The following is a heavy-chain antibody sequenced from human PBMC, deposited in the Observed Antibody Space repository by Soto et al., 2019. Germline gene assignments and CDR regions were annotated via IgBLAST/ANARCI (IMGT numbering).Heavy chain of an antibody. J-gene: IGHJ4*02. D-gene: IGHD2-2*01. CDR1: GGSFSGYY. Sequence: SETLSLTCAVYGGSFSGYYWSWIRQPPGKGLEWIGEINHSGSTNYNPSLKSRVTISVDTSKNQFSLKLSSVTAADTAVYYCARGGVVVPAAMRGLWGYFDYWGQGTLVTVSS. CDR2: INHSGST. V-gene: IGHV4-34*01. CDR3: ARGGVVVPAAMRGLWGYFDY.